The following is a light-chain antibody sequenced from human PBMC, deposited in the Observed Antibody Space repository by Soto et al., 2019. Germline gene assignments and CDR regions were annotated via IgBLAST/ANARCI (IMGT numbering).Light chain of an antibody. Sequence: EMVLTQSPGTLSLAPGQRATLSCMASQSVSRSYLAWYHQPPGQPPRLLTYGASSRATGLPDRFSGSGSGKDFTITISRLEPEDFAVYYCQQYGSSPWTFGQGTKVDIK. J-gene: IGKJ1*01. CDR2: GAS. V-gene: IGKV3-20*01. CDR1: QSVSRSY. CDR3: QQYGSSPWT.